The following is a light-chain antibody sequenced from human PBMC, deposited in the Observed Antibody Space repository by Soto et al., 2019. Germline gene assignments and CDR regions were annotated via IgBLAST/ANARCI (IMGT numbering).Light chain of an antibody. J-gene: IGLJ1*01. CDR2: EVS. Sequence: QSALTQPASVSGSPGQSITISCTGTSSDVGSYNFVSWYQHLPGKAPKLMIYEVSNRPSGVSDRFSGSKSGNTASLTISGLQAEDEAAYSCSSYTTSSKYVFGTGTKVPS. CDR1: SSDVGSYNF. CDR3: SSYTTSSKYV. V-gene: IGLV2-14*01.